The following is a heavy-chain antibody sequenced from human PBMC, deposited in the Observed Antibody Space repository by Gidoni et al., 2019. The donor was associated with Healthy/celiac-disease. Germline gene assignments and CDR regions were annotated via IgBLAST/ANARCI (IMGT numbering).Heavy chain of an antibody. CDR2: ISSNGGST. J-gene: IGHJ6*03. Sequence: EVQLVESGGGLVQHGGSLRLSCAASGFPVSSYAMHWVSQAPGKGLEYVSAISSNGGSTYYANSVKGRFTISRDNSKNTLYLQMGSLRAEDMAVYYCARGGYEYYYYYYYMDVWGKGTTVTVSS. CDR1: GFPVSSYA. V-gene: IGHV3-64*01. CDR3: ARGGYEYYYYYYYMDV. D-gene: IGHD5-12*01.